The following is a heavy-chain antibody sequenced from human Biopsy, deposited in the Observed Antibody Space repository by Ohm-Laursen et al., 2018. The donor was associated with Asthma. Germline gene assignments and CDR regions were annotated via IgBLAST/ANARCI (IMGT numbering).Heavy chain of an antibody. Sequence: SLRLSCTASGFTFDDYAMHWVRQAPGKGLEWVSGVSWNSGSIDYADSVKGRFTISRDNAKNSLYLQMDSLRGADTALYYCVKDIRLQLWGFDSWGQGTLVTVSS. J-gene: IGHJ4*02. CDR2: VSWNSGSI. CDR1: GFTFDDYA. V-gene: IGHV3-9*01. CDR3: VKDIRLQLWGFDS. D-gene: IGHD6-13*01.